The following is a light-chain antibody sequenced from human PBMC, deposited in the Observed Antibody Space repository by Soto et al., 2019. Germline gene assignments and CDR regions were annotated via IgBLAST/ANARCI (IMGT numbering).Light chain of an antibody. CDR1: SRDVRGYNY. Sequence: QSVLTQPRSVSGSPGQSVTISCTGTSRDVRGYNYVSWYQQHPGKAPKLMIYDVSKRPSGVPDRFSGSKSGNTAYLTISGLQAEDESGYYCCSYAGSYSYVFGTGTKLTVL. J-gene: IGLJ1*01. V-gene: IGLV2-11*02. CDR2: DVS. CDR3: CSYAGSYSYV.